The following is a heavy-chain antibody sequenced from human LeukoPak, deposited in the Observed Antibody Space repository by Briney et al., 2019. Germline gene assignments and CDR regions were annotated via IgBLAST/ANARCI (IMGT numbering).Heavy chain of an antibody. D-gene: IGHD6-19*01. V-gene: IGHV3-13*01. CDR3: ARGAGYSSGWSTYIWFDR. CDR1: GFTFSSYD. CDR2: IGTAGDT. Sequence: GGSLRLSCAASGFTFSSYDMHWVRQATRKGLEWVSAIGTAGDTYYPGSVKGRFTISRENAKNSLYLQMNSLRAGDTAVYYCARGAGYSSGWSTYIWFDRWGQGTLVTVSS. J-gene: IGHJ5*02.